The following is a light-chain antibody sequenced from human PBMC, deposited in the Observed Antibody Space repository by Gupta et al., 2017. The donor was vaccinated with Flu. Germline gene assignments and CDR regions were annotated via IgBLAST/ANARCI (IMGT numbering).Light chain of an antibody. CDR2: EVS. Sequence: QSALTQPASVSGSPGKSITISCTGTSSDVGGYKYVSWYQQHPGKAPKLMIYEVSNRPSGVSNRFSGSKSGNTASLTISGLQPEDEADYYCSSYASSSRYVFGTGTKVTVL. CDR1: SSDVGGYKY. V-gene: IGLV2-14*01. J-gene: IGLJ1*01. CDR3: SSYASSSRYV.